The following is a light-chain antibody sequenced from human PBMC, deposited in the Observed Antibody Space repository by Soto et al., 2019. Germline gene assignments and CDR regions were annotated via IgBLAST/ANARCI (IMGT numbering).Light chain of an antibody. J-gene: IGKJ5*01. CDR1: QGISSY. V-gene: IGKV1-9*01. CDR3: QQRNSYPIT. CDR2: TAS. Sequence: DIQLTQYPSFLSASVGDRVTITCRASQGISSYLAWYQQKPGKAPNLLIHTASTLQSGVPSRFSGSGSGTEFTLTISSLQPEDFATYYCQQRNSYPITFGQGTRLEIK.